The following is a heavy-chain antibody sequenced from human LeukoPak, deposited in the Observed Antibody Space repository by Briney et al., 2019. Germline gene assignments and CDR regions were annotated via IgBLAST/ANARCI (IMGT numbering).Heavy chain of an antibody. CDR1: GFTFSNYA. CDR2: ISYDGIHK. D-gene: IGHD3-10*01. V-gene: IGHV3-30*01. J-gene: IGHJ4*02. CDR3: ARAKRGPIRD. Sequence: GGSLRLSCAASGFTFSNYALHWIRQAPGMGLEWVAVISYDGIHKYYADSVKARFNISRDNSKNTLDLQLNSLRAEDTAVYFCARAKRGPIRDWGQGTLVTVSS.